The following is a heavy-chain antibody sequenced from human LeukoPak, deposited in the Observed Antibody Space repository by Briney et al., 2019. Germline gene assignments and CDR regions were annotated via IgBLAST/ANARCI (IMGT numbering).Heavy chain of an antibody. V-gene: IGHV3-7*04. J-gene: IGHJ4*02. CDR3: ARGKWELLTY. CDR2: IRQDGSEE. D-gene: IGHD1-26*01. CDR1: GFTFSSYG. Sequence: PGGSLRLSCAASGFTFSSYGMHWVRQAPGKGLEWVANIRQDGSEEYYVDSVKGRFTISRDNAKNSLYLQMNSLRAEDTAVYYCARGKWELLTYWGQGTLVTVSS.